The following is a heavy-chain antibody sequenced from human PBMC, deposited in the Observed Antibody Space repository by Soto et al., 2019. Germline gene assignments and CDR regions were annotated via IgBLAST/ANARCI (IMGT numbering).Heavy chain of an antibody. CDR1: GFTFRSYA. CDR3: AKEPVGPDWYFDL. J-gene: IGHJ2*01. Sequence: DVQLLESGGGLVQPGGSLRLSCAASGFTFRSYAMSWVRQAPGKGLEWVSGISGSGISTHYADSVKGRFTVSRDNSKNTLCLQMTSLRAEDTAVYNCAKEPVGPDWYFDLWGRGTLVTVSS. V-gene: IGHV3-23*01. CDR2: ISGSGIST.